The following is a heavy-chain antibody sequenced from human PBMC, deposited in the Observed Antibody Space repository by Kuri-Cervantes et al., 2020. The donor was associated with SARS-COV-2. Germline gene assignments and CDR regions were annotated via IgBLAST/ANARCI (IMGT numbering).Heavy chain of an antibody. D-gene: IGHD3-22*01. CDR2: VKTNSGNT. J-gene: IGHJ4*02. CDR1: ETTFPNYD. V-gene: IGHV1-8*01. Sequence: ASVKVSCKAPETTFPNYDINWVRQATGQGLEWMGMVKTNSGNTLYAQIFQGRVTMTRNTSISTAYMELSSLRSDDTAVYYCARDPREYYYDSSGTIRTEESYFDYWGQGTLVTVSS. CDR3: ARDPREYYYDSSGTIRTEESYFDY.